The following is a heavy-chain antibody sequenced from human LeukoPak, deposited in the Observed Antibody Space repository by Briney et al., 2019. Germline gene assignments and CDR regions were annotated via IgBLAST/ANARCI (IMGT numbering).Heavy chain of an antibody. CDR1: GGSFSGYY. Sequence: SETLSLTCAVYGGSFSGYYWSWIRQPPGKGLEWIGEINHSGSTNYNPSLKSRVTISVDTSKNQFSLELSSVTAADTAVYYCASRLLGYCSSTSCPTPYYFDYWGQGTLVTVSS. V-gene: IGHV4-34*01. CDR3: ASRLLGYCSSTSCPTPYYFDY. D-gene: IGHD2-2*01. CDR2: INHSGST. J-gene: IGHJ4*02.